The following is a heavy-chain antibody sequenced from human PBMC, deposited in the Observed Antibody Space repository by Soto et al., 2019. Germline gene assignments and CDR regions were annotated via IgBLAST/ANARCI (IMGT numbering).Heavy chain of an antibody. CDR3: AKNPPAFYDILTGRMDV. Sequence: GGSLRLSCAACGFTFSIYGMHWVRQAPGKGLEWVSVISGSGGSTYYADSVKGRFTISRDNSKNTLYLQMNSLRAEDTAVYYCAKNPPAFYDILTGRMDVWGKGTTVTVSS. V-gene: IGHV3-23*01. CDR1: GFTFSIYG. CDR2: ISGSGGST. D-gene: IGHD3-9*01. J-gene: IGHJ6*04.